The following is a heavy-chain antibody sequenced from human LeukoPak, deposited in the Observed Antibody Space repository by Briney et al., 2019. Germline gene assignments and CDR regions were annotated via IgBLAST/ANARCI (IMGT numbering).Heavy chain of an antibody. CDR1: GDSISSYY. D-gene: IGHD1-26*01. V-gene: IGHV4-59*01. J-gene: IGHJ4*02. Sequence: SETLSLTCTVSGDSISSYYWSWIRQPPGKGLEWIGCSYYSGSTNYNPSLKSRVTISVNTSKNQFSLKLSSVTAADTAVYYCARDVVGGGNFDYWGQGTLVTVSS. CDR2: SYYSGST. CDR3: ARDVVGGGNFDY.